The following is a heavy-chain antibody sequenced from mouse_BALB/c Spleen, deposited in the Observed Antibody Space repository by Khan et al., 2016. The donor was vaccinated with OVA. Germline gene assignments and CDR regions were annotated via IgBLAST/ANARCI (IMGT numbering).Heavy chain of an antibody. J-gene: IGHJ3*01. CDR2: IDPFSGGA. Sequence: VQLQQSGPELMKPGSSVKISCKASGYSFTSYYIHWVMQSHGKSLEWIGYIDPFSGGATYNQKFKGKATLTVDKASSTAYIHLSNLTSEDSAVYFCTRHGYVAWFTYWGQGTLVTVSA. V-gene: IGHV1S135*01. CDR3: TRHGYVAWFTY. CDR1: GYSFTSYY. D-gene: IGHD2-2*01.